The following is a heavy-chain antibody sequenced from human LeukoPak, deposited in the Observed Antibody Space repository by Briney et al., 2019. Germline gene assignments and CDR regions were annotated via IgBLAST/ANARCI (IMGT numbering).Heavy chain of an antibody. CDR2: ISSTSMYI. CDR1: GITFGIYS. D-gene: IGHD6-13*01. CDR3: ARVAAGAEAHTLHYHYMDV. J-gene: IGHJ6*03. Sequence: PGGSLRLSCAASGITFGIYSMTWVRPAPGKGLEWVSSISSTSMYIYYADSMRGRFTISRDNAENSLFLQIDSLGVEDTAVYSCARVAAGAEAHTLHYHYMDVWGKGTTVTVSS. V-gene: IGHV3-21*01.